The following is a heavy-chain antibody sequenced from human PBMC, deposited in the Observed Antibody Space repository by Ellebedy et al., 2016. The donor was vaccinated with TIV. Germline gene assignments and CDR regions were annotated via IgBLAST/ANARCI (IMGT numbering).Heavy chain of an antibody. V-gene: IGHV3-48*02. D-gene: IGHD3-10*02. Sequence: GGSLRLSCAASGFTFSSYSMNWVRQAPGKGLEWVSYISSSSTIYYADSVTGRFTISRDNAKNSLYLQMNSLRDEDTAVYYCARGLTMYYFDYWGQGTLVTVSS. CDR3: ARGLTMYYFDY. CDR2: ISSSSTI. J-gene: IGHJ4*02. CDR1: GFTFSSYS.